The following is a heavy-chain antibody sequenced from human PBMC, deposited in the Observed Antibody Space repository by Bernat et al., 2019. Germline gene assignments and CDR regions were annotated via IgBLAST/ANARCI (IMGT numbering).Heavy chain of an antibody. J-gene: IGHJ5*02. CDR3: TRVGPYCGGDCYDNWFDP. V-gene: IGHV3-49*03. D-gene: IGHD2-21*02. CDR1: GFTFGDYA. Sequence: EVQLVESGGGLVQPGRSLRLSCTASGFTFGDYAMSWFRQAPGKGLAWVGFIRSKAYGGTTEYAASVKGRFTISRDDAKNIAYLQMNSLKTEDTAVYYCTRVGPYCGGDCYDNWFDPWGQGTLVTVSS. CDR2: IRSKAYGGTT.